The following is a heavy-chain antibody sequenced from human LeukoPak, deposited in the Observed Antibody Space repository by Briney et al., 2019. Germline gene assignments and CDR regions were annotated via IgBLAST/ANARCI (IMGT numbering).Heavy chain of an antibody. CDR1: GYTFTSYD. CDR3: AGGSRLWFGESEIEG. D-gene: IGHD3-10*01. V-gene: IGHV1-8*01. Sequence: ASVKVSCKASGYTFTSYDINWVRQSTGQGLEWMGWMNPNSGNTGYAQKFQGRVTMTRNTSISTAYMELSSLRSEDTAVYYCAGGSRLWFGESEIEGWGQGTLVTVSS. CDR2: MNPNSGNT. J-gene: IGHJ4*02.